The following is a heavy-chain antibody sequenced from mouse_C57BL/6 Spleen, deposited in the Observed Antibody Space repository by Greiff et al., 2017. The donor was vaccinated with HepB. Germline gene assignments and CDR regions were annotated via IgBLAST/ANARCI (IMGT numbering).Heavy chain of an antibody. CDR2: INPNNGGT. J-gene: IGHJ3*01. Sequence: VQLQQSGPELVKPGASVKMSCKASGYTFTDYNMHWVKQSHGKSLEWIGYINPNNGGTSYNQKFKGKATLTVNKSSSTAYMELRSLTSEDSAVYYCAISIDYGNYVAWFAYWGQGTLVTVSA. V-gene: IGHV1-22*01. CDR1: GYTFTDYN. D-gene: IGHD2-1*01. CDR3: AISIDYGNYVAWFAY.